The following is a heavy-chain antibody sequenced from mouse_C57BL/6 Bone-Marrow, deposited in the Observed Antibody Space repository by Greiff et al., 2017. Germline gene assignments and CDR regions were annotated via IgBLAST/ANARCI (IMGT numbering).Heavy chain of an antibody. J-gene: IGHJ1*03. CDR3: ARSNHRGYFDV. Sequence: QVQLQQPGAELVKPGASVKMSCKASGYTFTSYWITWVKQRPGQGLEWIGDIYPGSGSTNYNEKFKSKATLTVDISSSTAYMQLSSLTSEDSAVYYCARSNHRGYFDVWGTGTTVTVSS. D-gene: IGHD2-14*01. CDR2: IYPGSGST. CDR1: GYTFTSYW. V-gene: IGHV1-55*01.